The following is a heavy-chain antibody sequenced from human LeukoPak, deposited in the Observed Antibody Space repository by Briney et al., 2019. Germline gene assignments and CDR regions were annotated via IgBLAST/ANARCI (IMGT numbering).Heavy chain of an antibody. J-gene: IGHJ1*01. CDR2: ISAYNGNT. D-gene: IGHD2-2*01. V-gene: IGHV1-18*01. Sequence: GASVKVSCKASVYTFTSYGISWVRQAPGQRLEWMGWISAYNGNTNYAQKLQGRVTMTTDTSTSTAYMELRSLRSDDTAVYYCARRTPVEYFQHWGQGTLVTVYS. CDR1: VYTFTSYG. CDR3: ARRTPVEYFQH.